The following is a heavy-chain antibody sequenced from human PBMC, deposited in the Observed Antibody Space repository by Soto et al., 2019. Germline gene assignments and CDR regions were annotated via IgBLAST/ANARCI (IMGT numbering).Heavy chain of an antibody. V-gene: IGHV1-69*13. J-gene: IGHJ4*02. Sequence: SVKVCFKASGGAFSTYAIDLVRQAPGQGLEWMGGIIPLFGTAKYAQNFQGRITITADESTNTAYMELRSLRSQDTAVYYCARGVHYDSSRYYYFYWGQGTLVTVSS. CDR1: GGAFSTYA. CDR2: IIPLFGTA. CDR3: ARGVHYDSSRYYYFY. D-gene: IGHD3-22*01.